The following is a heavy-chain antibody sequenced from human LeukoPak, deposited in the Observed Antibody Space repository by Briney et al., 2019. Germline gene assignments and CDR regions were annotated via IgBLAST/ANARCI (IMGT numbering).Heavy chain of an antibody. CDR3: ARQAATLTWYFDL. CDR2: IYYSGST. D-gene: IGHD2-15*01. V-gene: IGHV4-39*01. Sequence: PSETLSLTCAVYGGSFSGYYWGWIRQPPGKGLEWIGTIYYSGSTYYNPSLTSRVTISVDMSKNQFSLKLSSVTAADTAVYYCARQAATLTWYFDLWGRGTLVTVSS. CDR1: GGSFSGYY. J-gene: IGHJ2*01.